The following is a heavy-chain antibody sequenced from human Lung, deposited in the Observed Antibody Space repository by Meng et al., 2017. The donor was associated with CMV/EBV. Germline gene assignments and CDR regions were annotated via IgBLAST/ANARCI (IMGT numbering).Heavy chain of an antibody. CDR1: GFSLSPSGVG. V-gene: IGHV2-5*01. CDR2: ILWNDDK. D-gene: IGHD4-11*01. CDR3: AHRLYRHYFDY. Sequence: SGPTLVXPTQTLTLTCSLSGFSLSPSGVGVGWIRQTPGKALEWLALILWNDDKRYNPSLKSRLTVTRDSSKTQVVLKMTNMDPEDTATYYCAHRLYRHYFDYWGQGALVTSPQ. J-gene: IGHJ4*02.